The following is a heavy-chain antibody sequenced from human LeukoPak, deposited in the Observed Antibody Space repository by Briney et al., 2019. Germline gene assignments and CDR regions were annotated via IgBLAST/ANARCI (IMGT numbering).Heavy chain of an antibody. CDR1: GGSISSSSYY. CDR2: IYYSGGT. Sequence: SETLSLTCTVSGGSISSSSYYWGWVRQPPGKGLEWIGNIYYSGGTSYNPSLKSRVTISVDTSKNQFSLKLSSVTAADTAVFYCARLTGRDSSDWPYFHYWGQGALVTVSS. V-gene: IGHV4-39*01. D-gene: IGHD6-25*01. J-gene: IGHJ4*02. CDR3: ARLTGRDSSDWPYFHY.